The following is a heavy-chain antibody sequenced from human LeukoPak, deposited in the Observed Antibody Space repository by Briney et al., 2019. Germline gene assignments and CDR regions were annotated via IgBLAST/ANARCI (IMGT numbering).Heavy chain of an antibody. CDR3: AKDIVVVTSGSNAFDI. CDR2: ISGSGGST. CDR1: GFTFNNYA. V-gene: IGHV3-23*01. Sequence: GGSLRLSCAASGFTFNNYAMSWVRQAPGKGLEWVSSISGSGGSTYYADSVKGRLTISRDNSKNTLYLQMNSLRAEDTAVYYCAKDIVVVTSGSNAFDIWGQGTMVTVSS. D-gene: IGHD2-21*02. J-gene: IGHJ3*02.